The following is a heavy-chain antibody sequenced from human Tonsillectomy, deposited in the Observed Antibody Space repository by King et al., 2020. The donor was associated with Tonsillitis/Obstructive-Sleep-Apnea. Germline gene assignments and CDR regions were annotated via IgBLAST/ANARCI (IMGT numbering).Heavy chain of an antibody. Sequence: VQLQESGPGLVKPSQTLSLTCTVSGGSISSGGYYWSWIRQHPGKGLEWIGYIYYSGSTYYNPSLKSRVTISVDTSKNQFSLKLSSVTAADTAVYYCAGGAHVSSSRCYFLDHWGRGTLVTVSS. D-gene: IGHD2-2*01. CDR3: AGGAHVSSSRCYFLDH. V-gene: IGHV4-31*03. J-gene: IGHJ2*01. CDR1: GGSISSGGYY. CDR2: IYYSGST.